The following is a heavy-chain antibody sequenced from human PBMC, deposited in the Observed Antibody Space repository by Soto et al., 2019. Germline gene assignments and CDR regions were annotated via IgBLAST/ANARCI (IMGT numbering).Heavy chain of an antibody. J-gene: IGHJ4*02. Sequence: GGSLRLSCAASGFTFSTYGMHWVRQAPGKGLEWVAAVMSYDGSTQYYADSVKGRFTISRDNSKNTLYLQMNSLRAEDTAVYYCAKAVRLYYDFWSGLDYWGQGTLVTVSS. CDR3: AKAVRLYYDFWSGLDY. CDR2: MSYDGSTQ. V-gene: IGHV3-30*18. CDR1: GFTFSTYG. D-gene: IGHD3-3*01.